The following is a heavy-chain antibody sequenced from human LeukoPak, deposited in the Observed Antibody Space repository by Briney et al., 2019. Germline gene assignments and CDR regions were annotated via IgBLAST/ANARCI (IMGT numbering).Heavy chain of an antibody. CDR2: IYDRGST. CDR1: GGSISSYY. Sequence: SETLSLTCTVSGGSISSYYWSWLRQPPGKGLEWVGYIYDRGSTNYNPSLKSRVTISVDTSKNQFSLKLSSVTAADTAVYYCARVYYDILTGYYLLDYWGQGTLVTVSS. V-gene: IGHV4-59*01. D-gene: IGHD3-9*01. J-gene: IGHJ4*02. CDR3: ARVYYDILTGYYLLDY.